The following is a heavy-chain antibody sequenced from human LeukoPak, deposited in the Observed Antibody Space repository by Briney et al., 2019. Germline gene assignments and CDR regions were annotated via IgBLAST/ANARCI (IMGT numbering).Heavy chain of an antibody. V-gene: IGHV1-2*02. CDR1: GYIFTDYF. J-gene: IGHJ4*02. D-gene: IGHD5-24*01. CDR2: INPKSGGT. Sequence: GASVKVSCKASGYIFTDYFMHWVRQAPGQGLEWMGWINPKSGGTNYAPNLQGRVTMTRDMSTSTAYMELSRLRSDDTAVYYCASRDGSVFDCWGQGTLVTVSS. CDR3: ASRDGSVFDC.